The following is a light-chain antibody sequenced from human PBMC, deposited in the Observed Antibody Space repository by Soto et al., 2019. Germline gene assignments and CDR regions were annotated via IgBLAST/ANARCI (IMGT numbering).Light chain of an antibody. CDR1: SSDVGGYDY. Sequence: QSVLTQPPSASGSPVQSVSISYTGTSSDVGGYDYVSWYQQHPGKAPKLMIYEVTIRPSGVSDRFSGSKSGNTASLTVSGLQAEDEADYYCSSYTGGNPSYVFGTGTKVTVL. V-gene: IGLV2-8*01. J-gene: IGLJ1*01. CDR2: EVT. CDR3: SSYTGGNPSYV.